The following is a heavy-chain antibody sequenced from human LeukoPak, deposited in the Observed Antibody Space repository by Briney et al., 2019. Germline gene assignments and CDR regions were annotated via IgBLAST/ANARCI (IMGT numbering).Heavy chain of an antibody. D-gene: IGHD2-2*01. V-gene: IGHV3-30-3*02. CDR2: ISYDGSNK. CDR1: GFTFSSYA. CDR3: AKSKYPLKTSSFDY. Sequence: PGGSLRLSCAASGFTFSSYAMHWVRQAPGKGLEWVAVISYDGSNKYYADSVKGRFTISRDNSKNTLYLQMNSLRAEDTAVYYCAKSKYPLKTSSFDYWGQGTLVTVSS. J-gene: IGHJ4*02.